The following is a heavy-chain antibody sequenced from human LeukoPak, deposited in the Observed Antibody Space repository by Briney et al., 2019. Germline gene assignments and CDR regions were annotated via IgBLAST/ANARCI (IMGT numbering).Heavy chain of an antibody. J-gene: IGHJ4*02. CDR1: GFTVSSNY. CDR3: ARVRDGYNTLDY. D-gene: IGHD5-24*01. CDR2: IYSGGST. Sequence: GGSLRLSCAASGFTVSSNYMSWVRQAPGKGLEWVSVIYSGGSTYYADSVKGRFTISRDNSKNTLYLQMSSLRAEDTAVYYCARVRDGYNTLDYWGQGTLVTVSS. V-gene: IGHV3-53*01.